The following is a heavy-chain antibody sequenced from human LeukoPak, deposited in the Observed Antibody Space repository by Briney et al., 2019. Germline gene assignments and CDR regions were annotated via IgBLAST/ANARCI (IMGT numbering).Heavy chain of an antibody. D-gene: IGHD3-10*01. CDR1: GFTFSSYG. CDR3: VKEGNTYYYGSGSYAAFDI. J-gene: IGHJ3*02. V-gene: IGHV3-30*02. Sequence: GGSLRLSCAASGFTFSSYGMHWVRQAPGKGLEWVAFIRYDGSNKYYADSVKGRFTISRDNSKNTLYLQMNSLRAEDTAVYYCVKEGNTYYYGSGSYAAFDIWGQGTMVTVSS. CDR2: IRYDGSNK.